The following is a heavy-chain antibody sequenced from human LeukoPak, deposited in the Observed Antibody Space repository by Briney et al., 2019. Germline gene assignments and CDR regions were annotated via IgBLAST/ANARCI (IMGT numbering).Heavy chain of an antibody. CDR1: GFNFIDYD. J-gene: IGHJ4*02. V-gene: IGHV3-13*01. Sequence: PGGSLRLSCVASGFNFIDYDMHWVRQVIGKGLEWVSAIGTRGDTHYSGSVKGRFTISRENAESSLYLQMNSLRAEDTAVYYCARGGIQVSGIDEFDYWGQGTLVTVSS. CDR2: IGTRGDT. CDR3: ARGGIQVSGIDEFDY. D-gene: IGHD6-19*01.